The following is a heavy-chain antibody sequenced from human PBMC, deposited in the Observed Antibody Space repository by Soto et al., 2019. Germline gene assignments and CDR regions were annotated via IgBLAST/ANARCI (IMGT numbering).Heavy chain of an antibody. CDR3: ARAQSSTVITSTHFDP. CDR2: FSYERRTK. J-gene: IGHJ5*02. Sequence: GGSLRLSCAASGFTLTSHALNWVPRAPGKGLEWGAIFSYERRTKYNADSVKARFTISRDNANNTIYLHLNSLRGEDTAVYYCARAQSSTVITSTHFDPWGQGTLVTVSS. V-gene: IGHV3-30-3*01. CDR1: GFTLTSHA. D-gene: IGHD4-17*01.